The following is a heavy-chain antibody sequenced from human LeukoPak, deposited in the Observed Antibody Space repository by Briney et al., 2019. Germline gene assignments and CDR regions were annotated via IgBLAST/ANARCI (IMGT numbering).Heavy chain of an antibody. Sequence: GGSLRLSCAASGFTFPSYAMSWVRQAPGKGLNWVSAISDSGGSTYYADSVKGRFTISRDNSKNTLYLQMNSLRAEDTAVYYCAKRSDGYSGFDYWGQGALVTLSS. V-gene: IGHV3-23*01. J-gene: IGHJ4*02. CDR2: ISDSGGST. CDR3: AKRSDGYSGFDY. CDR1: GFTFPSYA. D-gene: IGHD5-18*01.